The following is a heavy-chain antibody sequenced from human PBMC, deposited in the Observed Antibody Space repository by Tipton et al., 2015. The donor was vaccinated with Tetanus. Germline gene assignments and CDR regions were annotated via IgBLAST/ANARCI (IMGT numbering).Heavy chain of an antibody. D-gene: IGHD3-9*01. V-gene: IGHV4-39*01. CDR3: ARHAGAGATIWGTDY. CDR1: GGSINNSSYF. J-gene: IGHJ4*02. CDR2: INYSGST. Sequence: TLSLTCTVSGGSINNSSYFWAWIRQPPGKGLEWIGSINYSGSTYYNPSLKSRVTLSVDTSKNHFSLKLSSVTAADTAVYYCARHAGAGATIWGTDYWGQGTLVTVSS.